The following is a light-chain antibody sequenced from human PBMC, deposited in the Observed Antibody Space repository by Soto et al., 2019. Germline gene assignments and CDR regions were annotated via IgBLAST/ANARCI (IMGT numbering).Light chain of an antibody. J-gene: IGKJ1*01. CDR2: AAS. CDR3: QQLDSYPWT. V-gene: IGKV1-9*01. Sequence: DIQLTQSPSFLSASVGDRVTITCRASQGIYTNLAWYQQKPGKVPKLLIYAASTLQSGVPSRFSGSGSGTEFTLTISSLQPEDFTTYYCQQLDSYPWTFGQGTRVEIK. CDR1: QGIYTN.